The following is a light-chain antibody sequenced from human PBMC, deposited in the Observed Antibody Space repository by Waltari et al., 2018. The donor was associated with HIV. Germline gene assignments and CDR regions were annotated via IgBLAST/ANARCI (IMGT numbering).Light chain of an antibody. J-gene: IGLJ3*02. CDR3: QSYDSSLSAWV. Sequence: QPVRTQPPSVSGAPGLGVTVSCTGSGSNLGAGYDVHWYRQLQRTAPKPLIDGNSNRPSGVPDRFSAVKSGTAASLASTGLQPEDEADYYCQSYDSSLSAWVFGGGTKLTVL. CDR1: GSNLGAGYD. CDR2: GNS. V-gene: IGLV1-40*01.